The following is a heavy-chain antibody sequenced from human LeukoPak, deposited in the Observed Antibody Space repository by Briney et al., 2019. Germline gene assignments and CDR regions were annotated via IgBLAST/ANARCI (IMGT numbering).Heavy chain of an antibody. Sequence: GDPRNISCQRSGYNFTNYWIGGARQMPGEGLDWMEIMYPGDSDTRYSPSFQGQVTISANRSISTAYLEWSRLKGSDTAMYYCARQSRSITDYWGQGTLVTVSS. CDR3: ARQSRSITDY. V-gene: IGHV5-51*01. J-gene: IGHJ4*02. D-gene: IGHD1-14*01. CDR1: GYNFTNYW. CDR2: MYPGDSDT.